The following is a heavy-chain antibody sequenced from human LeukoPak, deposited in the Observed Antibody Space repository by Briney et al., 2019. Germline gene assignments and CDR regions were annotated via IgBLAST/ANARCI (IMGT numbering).Heavy chain of an antibody. J-gene: IGHJ4*02. CDR1: GFTFSSYS. D-gene: IGHD6-13*01. CDR3: ARDSPYSSSWYYFDY. Sequence: GGSLRLSCAASGFTFSSYSMNWVRQAPGKGLEWVSYISSSSSTIYYADSVKGRFTISRDNAKNSLYLQMNSLRAEDTAVYYCARDSPYSSSWYYFDYWGQGTLVTVSS. CDR2: ISSSSSTI. V-gene: IGHV3-48*01.